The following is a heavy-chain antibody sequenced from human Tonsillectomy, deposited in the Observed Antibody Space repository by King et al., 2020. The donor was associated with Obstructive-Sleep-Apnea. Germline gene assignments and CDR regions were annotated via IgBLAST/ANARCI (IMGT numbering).Heavy chain of an antibody. CDR3: ARDGYTSSSDY. J-gene: IGHJ4*02. CDR1: GFTFSSYD. Sequence: VQLVESGGGLVQPGGSLRLSCAASGFTFSSYDMHCVRQAPGKGLEYVSAISSNGGSTYYANSLKGRLTISRDNFKSTLYIQMGSLRAEDMAVYYCARDGYTSSSDYWGQGTLVTVSS. CDR2: ISSNGGST. D-gene: IGHD6-13*01. V-gene: IGHV3-64*01.